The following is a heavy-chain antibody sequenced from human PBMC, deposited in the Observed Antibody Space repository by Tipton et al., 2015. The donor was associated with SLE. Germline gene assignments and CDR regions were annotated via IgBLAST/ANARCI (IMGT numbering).Heavy chain of an antibody. CDR1: GFTFNDYA. CDR2: IGTAADT. J-gene: IGHJ3*02. CDR3: AREMGVGAAALDI. D-gene: IGHD1-26*01. Sequence: SLRLSCAASGFTFNDYAMHWVRQATGKGLEWVSAIGTAADTYYPASVKGRFIISRENAKSSLYLQMNSLKAEDTAVYYCAREMGVGAAALDIWGQGTMVTVSS. V-gene: IGHV3-13*01.